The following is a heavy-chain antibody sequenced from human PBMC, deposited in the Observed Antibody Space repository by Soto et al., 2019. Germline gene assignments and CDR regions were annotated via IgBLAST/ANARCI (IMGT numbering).Heavy chain of an antibody. D-gene: IGHD6-19*01. V-gene: IGHV3-23*01. J-gene: IGHJ6*02. CDR2: ISGSGGST. Sequence: GGSLRLSCAASGFTFSSYAMSWVRQAPGKGLEWVSAISGSGGSTYYADSVRGRFTISRDNSKNTLYLQMNSLRAEDTAVYYCAKGDDRQWLVRLWEKYYYYGMDVWGQGTTVTVSS. CDR3: AKGDDRQWLVRLWEKYYYYGMDV. CDR1: GFTFSSYA.